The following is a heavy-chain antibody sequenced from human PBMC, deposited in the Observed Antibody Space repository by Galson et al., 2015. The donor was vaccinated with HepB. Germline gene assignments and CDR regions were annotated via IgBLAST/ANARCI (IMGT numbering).Heavy chain of an antibody. V-gene: IGHV3-21*01. Sequence: SLRLSCATSGFSFSSYSMNWVRQAPGKGLEWLSSISSSSTFIYYADSVKGRFTISRDYTTNTVYLQMDSLRVEDTALYYCARDYFGGDYWGQGTLVTVSS. D-gene: IGHD3-10*01. CDR1: GFSFSSYS. J-gene: IGHJ4*02. CDR2: ISSSSTFI. CDR3: ARDYFGGDY.